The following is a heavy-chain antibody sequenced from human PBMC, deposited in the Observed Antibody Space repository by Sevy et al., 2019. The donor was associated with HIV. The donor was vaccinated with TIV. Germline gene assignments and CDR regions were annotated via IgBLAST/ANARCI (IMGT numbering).Heavy chain of an antibody. D-gene: IGHD1-26*01. CDR3: ARAGGSWALRY. Sequence: GGSLRLSCAASGFIFSDYYMSWIRQAPGKGLEWVSYISGSGNTIYYEDSVKGRFTISRDNAKDSLYLQMNSLRAEDTAVYYCARAGGSWALRYWGQGSLVTVSS. CDR1: GFIFSDYY. J-gene: IGHJ4*01. V-gene: IGHV3-11*01. CDR2: ISGSGNTI.